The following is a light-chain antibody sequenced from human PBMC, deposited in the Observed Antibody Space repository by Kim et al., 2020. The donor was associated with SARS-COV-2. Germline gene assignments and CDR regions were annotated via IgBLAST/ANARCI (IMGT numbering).Light chain of an antibody. J-gene: IGLJ3*02. CDR3: QSYDSSLSGWV. Sequence: QRVTISCTGSSSNIGAGYDVHWYQQLPGTAPKLLIYTNNNRPSGVPDRFSGSKSGTSASLAITGLQAEDDADYYCQSYDSSLSGWVFGGGTQLTVL. V-gene: IGLV1-40*01. CDR2: TNN. CDR1: SSNIGAGYD.